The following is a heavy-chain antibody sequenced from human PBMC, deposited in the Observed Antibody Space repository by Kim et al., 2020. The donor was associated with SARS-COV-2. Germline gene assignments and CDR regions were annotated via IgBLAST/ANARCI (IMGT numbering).Heavy chain of an antibody. J-gene: IGHJ3*02. D-gene: IGHD1-1*01. CDR3: TRVPGTTLAFWYAFDI. V-gene: IGHV3-73*01. CDR1: GFTFSDSA. CDR2: IRSKVNGYAT. Sequence: GGSLRLSCGASGFTFSDSAMHWVRRASGKGLEWLGRIRSKVNGYATAYSASVRGRFTISRDDSRNTAYLQMNSLKTEDTAVYYCTRVPGTTLAFWYAFDIWGQGTIVAVSS.